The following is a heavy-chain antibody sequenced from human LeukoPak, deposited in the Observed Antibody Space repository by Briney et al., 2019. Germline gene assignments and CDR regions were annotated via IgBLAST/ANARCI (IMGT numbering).Heavy chain of an antibody. CDR3: ARTYSYGYYFDY. V-gene: IGHV3-30-3*01. D-gene: IGHD5-18*01. Sequence: GGSLRLSCAASGFTFSSHAMHWVRQAPGKGLEWVAVISYDGSNKYYADSVKGRFTISRDNSKNTLYLQMNSLRAEDTAVYYCARTYSYGYYFDYWGQGTLVTVSS. CDR2: ISYDGSNK. J-gene: IGHJ4*02. CDR1: GFTFSSHA.